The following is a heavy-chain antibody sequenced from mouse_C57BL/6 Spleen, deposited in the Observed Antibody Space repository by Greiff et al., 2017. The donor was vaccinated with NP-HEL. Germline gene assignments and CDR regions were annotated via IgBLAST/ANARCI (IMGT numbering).Heavy chain of an antibody. CDR1: GYTFTDYN. Sequence: EVQLQQSGPELVKPGASVKMSCKASGYTFTDYNMHWVKQSHGKSLEWIGYINPNNGGTSYNQKFKGKATLTVNKSSSTAYMELRSLTSEDSAVCYCAREGIYYGYDDYWGQGTTLTVSS. J-gene: IGHJ2*01. CDR3: AREGIYYGYDDY. D-gene: IGHD2-2*01. CDR2: INPNNGGT. V-gene: IGHV1-22*01.